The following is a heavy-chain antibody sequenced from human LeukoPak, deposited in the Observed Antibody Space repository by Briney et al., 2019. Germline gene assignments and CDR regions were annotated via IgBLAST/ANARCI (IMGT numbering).Heavy chain of an antibody. D-gene: IGHD3-10*01. V-gene: IGHV4-4*07. J-gene: IGHJ3*02. CDR3: ARLGYYGSGSYSNDAFDI. Sequence: KFSETLSLTCTVSGGSISSYYWNWIRQPAGKGLEWIGRIHTSGSTNYNPSLKSRVTVSVDTSRNQFSLKLSSVTAADTAVYYCARLGYYGSGSYSNDAFDIWGQGTMVTVSS. CDR2: IHTSGST. CDR1: GGSISSYY.